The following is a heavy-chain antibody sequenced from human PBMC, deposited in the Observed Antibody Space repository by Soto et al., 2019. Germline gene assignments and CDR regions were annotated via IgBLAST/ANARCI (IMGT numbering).Heavy chain of an antibody. CDR3: AKESTVGSPGDYFDS. CDR1: GFTFSSYD. CDR2: IGVYANT. J-gene: IGHJ4*02. V-gene: IGHV3-23*01. D-gene: IGHD1-26*01. Sequence: VGSLRLSCAASGFTFSSYDMNWVRQAPGKGLEWVSAIGVYANTYYADSVKGRFTISRDDSRNTVHLQLNSLRVDDTAVYYCAKESTVGSPGDYFDSWGQGTLVTVSS.